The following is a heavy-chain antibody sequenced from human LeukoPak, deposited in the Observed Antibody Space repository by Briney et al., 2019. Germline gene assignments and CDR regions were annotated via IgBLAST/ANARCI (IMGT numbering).Heavy chain of an antibody. V-gene: IGHV3-15*01. CDR3: TTVDYYGSGSYFYFDY. CDR1: GFTFSNSC. CDR2: IKSKTDGGTN. D-gene: IGHD3-10*01. J-gene: IGHJ4*02. Sequence: PGGSLRLSCAASGFTFSNSCMSWVRQAPGQGLEWVGRIKSKTDGGTNDYAAPGKGRFTISRDDTKNTQYRQMNSLKTEDTAVYYCTTVDYYGSGSYFYFDYWGQGTLVTVSS.